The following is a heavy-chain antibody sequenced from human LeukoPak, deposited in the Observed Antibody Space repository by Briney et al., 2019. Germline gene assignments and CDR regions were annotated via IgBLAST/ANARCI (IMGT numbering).Heavy chain of an antibody. CDR2: INPNSGNT. D-gene: IGHD3-10*02. V-gene: IGHV1-8*02. CDR3: ARDSSLFGGSDY. CDR1: GYTFTGYY. Sequence: ASVKVSCKASGYTFTGYYMHWVRQAPGQGLEWMGWINPNSGNTGYAQKFQGRVTMTRNTSISTAYMELSRLRSDDTAVYYCARDSSLFGGSDYWGQGTLVTVSS. J-gene: IGHJ4*02.